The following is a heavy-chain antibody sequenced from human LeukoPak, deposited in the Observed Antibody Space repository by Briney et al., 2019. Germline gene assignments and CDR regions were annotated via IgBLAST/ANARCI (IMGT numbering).Heavy chain of an antibody. CDR2: ISSSSSYI. V-gene: IGHV3-21*01. D-gene: IGHD6-19*01. CDR3: ARDLSSGAFDI. CDR1: GFTFSSYS. Sequence: GGSLRLSCAASGFTFSSYSMNWVRQAPGKGLEWVSSISSSSSYIYYADSVKGRFTISRDNAKNSLYLHMNSLRAEDTAVYYCARDLSSGAFDIWGQGTMVTVSS. J-gene: IGHJ3*02.